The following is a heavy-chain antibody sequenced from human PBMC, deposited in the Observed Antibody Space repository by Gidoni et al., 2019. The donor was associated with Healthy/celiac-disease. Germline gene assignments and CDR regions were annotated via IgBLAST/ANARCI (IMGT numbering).Heavy chain of an antibody. CDR3: ARERCSSTSCSLPYYYYGMDV. V-gene: IGHV3-33*01. CDR2: IWYDGSNK. D-gene: IGHD2-2*01. CDR1: EFTLSSDV. J-gene: IGHJ6*02. Sequence: QVHLVESGGGVVQPGRSLRLSCASSEFTLSSDVMHWFRQAPGKGLEWVAVIWYDGSNKYYADSVKGRFTISRDNSKNTLYLQMNSLRAEDTAVYYCARERCSSTSCSLPYYYYGMDVWGQGTTVTVSS.